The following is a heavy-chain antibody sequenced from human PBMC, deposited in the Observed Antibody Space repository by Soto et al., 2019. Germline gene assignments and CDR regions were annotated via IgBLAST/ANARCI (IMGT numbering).Heavy chain of an antibody. CDR3: ARDKITGLFDY. Sequence: PSETLSLTFTDYGWSSSDYDWTWIRQPPWTGLEWIGEINHSGSTNYNPSLKSRVIISVDTSKNQFSLKLTSVTAADTAVYYCARDKITGLFDYWGQGTLVT. CDR1: GWSSSDYD. J-gene: IGHJ4*02. CDR2: INHSGST. D-gene: IGHD2-8*02. V-gene: IGHV4-34*01.